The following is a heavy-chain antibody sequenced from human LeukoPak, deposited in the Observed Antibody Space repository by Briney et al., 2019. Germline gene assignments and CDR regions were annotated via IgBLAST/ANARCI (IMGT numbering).Heavy chain of an antibody. CDR3: ARVSSGWPGFDY. V-gene: IGHV4-31*11. CDR1: GDSISSGGYW. CDR2: ISYGGKA. Sequence: SQTLSLTCAVSGDSISSGGYWWSWIRQHPGKGPEWIGYISYGGKADYNPSLKSRVAISVDTSKNQFSLKLSSVTAADTAVYYCARVSSGWPGFDYWGQGTLVTVSS. J-gene: IGHJ4*02. D-gene: IGHD6-19*01.